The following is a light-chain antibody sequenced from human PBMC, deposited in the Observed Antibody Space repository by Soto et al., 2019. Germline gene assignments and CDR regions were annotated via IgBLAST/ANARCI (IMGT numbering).Light chain of an antibody. Sequence: EIVLTQSPATLSLSPGERATLSCRASQSVSSSYLTWYQQKPGQAPRLLIYGASSRATGIPDSFSGSGSGTDFTLTISRLEPADFAAYFCQQYGGSPPYTFGPGTKVDIK. J-gene: IGKJ3*01. CDR3: QQYGGSPPYT. CDR2: GAS. V-gene: IGKV3-20*01. CDR1: QSVSSSY.